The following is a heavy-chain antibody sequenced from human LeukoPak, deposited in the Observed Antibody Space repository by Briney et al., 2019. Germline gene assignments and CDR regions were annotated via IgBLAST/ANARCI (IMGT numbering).Heavy chain of an antibody. CDR1: GYTFTSYG. D-gene: IGHD1-26*01. V-gene: IGHV1-18*01. CDR3: ARVLRGSPYAFDI. J-gene: IGHJ3*02. CDR2: ISAYNGNT. Sequence: ASVKVTCKAAGYTFTSYGISCVRQAPGQGLEWMGWISAYNGNTNYAQKLQGRVTMTTDTSTSTAYMELRSLRSDDTAVYYCARVLRGSPYAFDIWGQGTMVTVSS.